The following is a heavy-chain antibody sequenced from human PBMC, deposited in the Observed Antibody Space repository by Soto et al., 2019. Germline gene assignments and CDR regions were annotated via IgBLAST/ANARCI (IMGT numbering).Heavy chain of an antibody. Sequence: SETLSLTCTVSGGSISSYYWSWIRKPAGKGLEWIGRIYISGSTNYNPSLKSRVTMSVDTSKKQFSLKLSSVTAADTAVYYCAKSGGYSSGWYYFDYWGQGTLVTVSS. CDR2: IYISGST. J-gene: IGHJ4*02. CDR1: GGSISSYY. V-gene: IGHV4-4*07. D-gene: IGHD6-19*01. CDR3: AKSGGYSSGWYYFDY.